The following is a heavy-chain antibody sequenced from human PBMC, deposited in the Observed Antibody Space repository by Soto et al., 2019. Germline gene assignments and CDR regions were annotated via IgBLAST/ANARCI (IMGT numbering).Heavy chain of an antibody. CDR3: AREGYYYDSSGYYSTVDY. D-gene: IGHD3-22*01. J-gene: IGHJ4*02. Sequence: QVQLVESGGGVVQPGRSLRLSCAASGFTFSSYAMHWVRQAPGKGLEWVAVISYDGSNKYYADSVKGRFTISRDNSKNTLYLQMNSLRAEDTAVYHCAREGYYYDSSGYYSTVDYWGQGTLVTVSS. CDR1: GFTFSSYA. V-gene: IGHV3-30-3*01. CDR2: ISYDGSNK.